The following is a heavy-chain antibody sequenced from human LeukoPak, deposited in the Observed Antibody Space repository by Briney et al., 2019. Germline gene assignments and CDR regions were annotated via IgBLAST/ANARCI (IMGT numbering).Heavy chain of an antibody. CDR2: IYYSGST. Sequence: PSETLSLTCTVSGGSISSYYWSWIRQPPGKGLEWIGYIYYSGSTNYNPSLKSRVTISADTPKNQFSLKLSSVTAADTAVYYCARDSNYGGHNGLAYWGQGTLVTVSS. V-gene: IGHV4-59*01. CDR3: ARDSNYGGHNGLAY. CDR1: GGSISSYY. J-gene: IGHJ4*02. D-gene: IGHD4-23*01.